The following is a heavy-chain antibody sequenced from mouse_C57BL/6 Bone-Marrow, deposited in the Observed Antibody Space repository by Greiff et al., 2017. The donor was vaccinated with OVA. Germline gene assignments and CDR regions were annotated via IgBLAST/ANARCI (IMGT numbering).Heavy chain of an antibody. V-gene: IGHV3-6*01. D-gene: IGHD1-1*01. Sequence: VQLKESGPGLVKPSQSLSLTCSVTGYSITSGYYWNWIRQFPGNKLEWMGYISYDGSNNYNPSLKNRISITRDTSKNQFFLKLNSVTTEDTATYYCARERYYYGFDYWGQGTTLTVSS. J-gene: IGHJ2*01. CDR1: GYSITSGYY. CDR3: ARERYYYGFDY. CDR2: ISYDGSN.